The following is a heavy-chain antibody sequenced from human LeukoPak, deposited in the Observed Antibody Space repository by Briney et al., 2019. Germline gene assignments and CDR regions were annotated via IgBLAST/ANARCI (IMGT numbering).Heavy chain of an antibody. V-gene: IGHV1-18*01. CDR3: ARARCSSTSCYVGEDWFDP. CDR2: ISAYNGNT. D-gene: IGHD2-2*01. J-gene: IGHJ5*02. Sequence: ASVKVSCKASGYTFTSYGISGVRQAPGQGLEWMGWISAYNGNTNYAQKLQGRVTMTTDTSTSTAYMELRSLRSDDTAVYYCARARCSSTSCYVGEDWFDPWGQGTLVTVSS. CDR1: GYTFTSYG.